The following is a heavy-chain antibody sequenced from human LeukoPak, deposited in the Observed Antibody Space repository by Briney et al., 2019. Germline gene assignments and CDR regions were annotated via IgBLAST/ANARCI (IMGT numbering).Heavy chain of an antibody. CDR3: ARDPYPMTYCSSTSCYYYYYGMDV. V-gene: IGHV3-30*04. J-gene: IGHJ6*02. CDR2: ISYDGSNK. CDR1: GFTFSSYA. Sequence: GRSLRLSCAASGFTFSSYAMHWVRQAPGKGLEWVAVISYDGSNKYYADSVKGRFTISRDNSKNTLYLQMNSLRAEDTAVYYCARDPYPMTYCSSTSCYYYYYGMDVWGRGTTVTVSS. D-gene: IGHD2-2*01.